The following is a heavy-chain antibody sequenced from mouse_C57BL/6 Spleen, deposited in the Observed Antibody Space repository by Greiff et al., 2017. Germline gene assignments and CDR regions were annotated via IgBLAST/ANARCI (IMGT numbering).Heavy chain of an antibody. Sequence: EVQLQQSGPELVKPGASVKISCKASGYSFTGYYMNWVKQSPEKSLEWIGEINPSTGGTTYNQKFKAKATLTVDKSSSTAYMPLKSLTSEDSAVYYCARSGGRSGYFDCWGQGTTLTVSS. V-gene: IGHV1-42*01. CDR1: GYSFTGYY. D-gene: IGHD1-1*01. CDR2: INPSTGGT. J-gene: IGHJ2*01. CDR3: ARSGGRSGYFDC.